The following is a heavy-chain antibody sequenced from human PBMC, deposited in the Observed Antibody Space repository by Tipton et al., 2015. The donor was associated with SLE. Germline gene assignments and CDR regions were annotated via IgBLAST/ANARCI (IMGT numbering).Heavy chain of an antibody. J-gene: IGHJ3*02. Sequence: QVQLVQSGAEVKKPGASVKVSCKASGGTFSSYAISWVRQAPGQGLEWMGGIIPIFGTANYAQKFQGRVTITADKSTSTAYMELRSLRSDDTAVYYCARGDTMIVVGYFDIWGQGTMVTVSS. D-gene: IGHD3-22*01. V-gene: IGHV1-69*06. CDR1: GGTFSSYA. CDR3: ARGDTMIVVGYFDI. CDR2: IIPIFGTA.